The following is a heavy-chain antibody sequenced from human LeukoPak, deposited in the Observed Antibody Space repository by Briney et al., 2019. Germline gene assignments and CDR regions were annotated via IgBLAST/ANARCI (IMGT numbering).Heavy chain of an antibody. CDR1: GFTFSSYW. Sequence: TGGSLRLSCAASGFTFSSYWMHWVRQAPGKGLVWVSRINSDGSSTSYADSVKGRFTISRDNAKNTLYLQMNSLRAEDTAVYYCARVSSGWSPADYWGQGTLVTVSS. CDR3: ARVSSGWSPADY. V-gene: IGHV3-74*01. CDR2: INSDGSST. J-gene: IGHJ4*02. D-gene: IGHD6-19*01.